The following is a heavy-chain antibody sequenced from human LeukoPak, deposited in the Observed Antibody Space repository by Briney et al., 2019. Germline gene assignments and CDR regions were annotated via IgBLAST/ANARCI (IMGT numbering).Heavy chain of an antibody. D-gene: IGHD4-11*01. CDR3: AKGIVTTGGYFDY. CDR2: ISGSGGST. Sequence: GGSLRLSCAASGFTFSNYEMNWVRQAPGKGLEWVSAISGSGGSTYYADSVKGRFTISRDNSKNTLYLQMNSLRAEDTAVYYCAKGIVTTGGYFDYWGQGTLDRVSS. CDR1: GFTFSNYE. V-gene: IGHV3-23*01. J-gene: IGHJ4*02.